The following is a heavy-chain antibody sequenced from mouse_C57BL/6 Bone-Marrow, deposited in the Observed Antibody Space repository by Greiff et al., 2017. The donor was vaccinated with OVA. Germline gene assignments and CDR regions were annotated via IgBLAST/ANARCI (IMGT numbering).Heavy chain of an antibody. CDR2: INYDGSST. D-gene: IGHD1-1*01. V-gene: IGHV5-16*01. J-gene: IGHJ4*01. CDR1: GFTFSDYY. CDR3: ARVHYYGSSPYYYAMDY. Sequence: EVKLMESEGGLVQPGSSMKLSCTASGFTFSDYYMAWVRQVSEKGLEWVANINYDGSSTYYLDSLKSRFIISRDNAKNILYLQMSSLKSEDTATYYCARVHYYGSSPYYYAMDYWGQGTSVTVSS.